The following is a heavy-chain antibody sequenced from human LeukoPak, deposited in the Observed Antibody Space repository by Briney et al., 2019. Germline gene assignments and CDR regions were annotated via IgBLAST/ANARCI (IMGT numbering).Heavy chain of an antibody. CDR3: AKEDYYDSSGYYLPFTLWD. Sequence: GRSLRLSCAASGFTFSSYGMHWVRQAPGKWLEWVAVISYDGSNKYYADSVKGRFTISRDNSKNTLYLQMNSLRAEDTAVYYCAKEDYYDSSGYYLPFTLWDWGQGTLVTVSS. D-gene: IGHD3-22*01. J-gene: IGHJ4*02. CDR1: GFTFSSYG. CDR2: ISYDGSNK. V-gene: IGHV3-30*18.